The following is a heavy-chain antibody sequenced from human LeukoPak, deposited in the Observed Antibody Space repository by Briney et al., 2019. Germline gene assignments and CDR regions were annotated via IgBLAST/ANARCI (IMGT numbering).Heavy chain of an antibody. Sequence: PGGSLRLSCAASGYTFSSYWMSWVHQAPGKGLEWVANIKQDGSEKYYVDSVKGRFTISRDNAKNSLYLQMNSLRAEDTAVYYCATQDLYYYYYMDVWGKGTTVTVSS. CDR1: GYTFSSYW. J-gene: IGHJ6*03. D-gene: IGHD2-15*01. CDR3: ATQDLYYYYYMDV. V-gene: IGHV3-7*01. CDR2: IKQDGSEK.